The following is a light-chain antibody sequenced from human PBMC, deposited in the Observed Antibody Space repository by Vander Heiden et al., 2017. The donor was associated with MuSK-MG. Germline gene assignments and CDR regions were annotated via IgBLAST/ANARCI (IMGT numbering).Light chain of an antibody. CDR1: SSNSGAGYD. J-gene: IGLJ2*01. V-gene: IGLV1-40*01. CDR3: QSYDSSLSGSV. Sequence: QSVLPQPPSVSGAPGQVVTIPCTGSSSNSGAGYDGHWYQQLPGTAPKLLIYGNSNRPSGVPDRFSGSKSGTSASLAITGLQAEDEADYYCQSYDSSLSGSVFGGGTKLTVL. CDR2: GNS.